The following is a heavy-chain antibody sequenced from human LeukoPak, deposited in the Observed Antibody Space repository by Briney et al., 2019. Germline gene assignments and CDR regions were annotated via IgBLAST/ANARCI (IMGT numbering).Heavy chain of an antibody. V-gene: IGHV1-69*02. CDR2: IIRGLGIS. D-gene: IGHD2-8*01. J-gene: IGHJ4*02. CDR3: ASARQRHCTNGVCPSLTDS. Sequence: ASVKVSCKASGYTFTVCYIHWVRQAPGQGLEWMGRIIRGLGISNYAQKFQGRVTITADKSTSTTYMELSSLRSEDTAVYYCASARQRHCTNGVCPSLTDSWGQGTLVTVSS. CDR1: GYTFTVCY.